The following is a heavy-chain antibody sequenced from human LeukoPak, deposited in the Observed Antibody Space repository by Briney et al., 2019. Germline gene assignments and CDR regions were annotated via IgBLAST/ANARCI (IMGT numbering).Heavy chain of an antibody. J-gene: IGHJ4*02. CDR2: ITGSSSYI. Sequence: RGSLRLSCAASGFTFSTYYMNWVRQAPGKGLEWVSFITGSSSYIYYTDSVKGRFTISRDNAKNSLSLQMNSLRDEDTAVYYCASGFSSSPYFDYWGQGTLVTVSS. D-gene: IGHD6-6*01. CDR3: ASGFSSSPYFDY. CDR1: GFTFSTYY. V-gene: IGHV3-21*01.